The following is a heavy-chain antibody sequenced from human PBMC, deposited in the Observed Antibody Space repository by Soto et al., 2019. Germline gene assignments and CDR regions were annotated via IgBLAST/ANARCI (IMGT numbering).Heavy chain of an antibody. V-gene: IGHV3-23*01. Sequence: EVQLLESGGGLVQPGGSLRLSCAASGFTFSTYSMTWVRQAPGKGLEWVSTIRDSGGSAHYADSVRGRFTISRDNSKNTLFLQMNSLRAEDTAVYYCARVKAQILSSGWYGGDDIWGQGTVVTVSS. D-gene: IGHD6-19*01. CDR2: IRDSGGSA. J-gene: IGHJ3*02. CDR3: ARVKAQILSSGWYGGDDI. CDR1: GFTFSTYS.